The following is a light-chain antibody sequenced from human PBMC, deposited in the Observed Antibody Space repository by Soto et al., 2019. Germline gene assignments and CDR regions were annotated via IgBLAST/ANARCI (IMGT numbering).Light chain of an antibody. Sequence: ELVWTHSPGTLSLSPGERATLSCRASQSVSSYLAWYQQKPGQAPRLLIYDASNRATGIPARFSGSGSGTDFTLTISSLEPEDFAVYYCQQRSNWPPWTFGQGTKVDIK. V-gene: IGKV3-11*01. CDR2: DAS. CDR1: QSVSSY. CDR3: QQRSNWPPWT. J-gene: IGKJ1*01.